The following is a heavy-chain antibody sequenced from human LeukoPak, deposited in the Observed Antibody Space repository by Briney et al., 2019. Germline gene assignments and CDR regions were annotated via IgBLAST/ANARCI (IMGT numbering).Heavy chain of an antibody. CDR3: AREYSYGYDAFDM. V-gene: IGHV3-7*01. CDR2: IKQDGSEK. D-gene: IGHD5-18*01. CDR1: GFTFSSHW. J-gene: IGHJ3*02. Sequence: GGSLRLSCAASGFTFSSHWMSWVRQAPGKGLEWVANIKQDGSEKDYVDSVKGRFTIYRDNPKNSLYLQMNSLRAEDTAVYYCAREYSYGYDAFDMWGQGTMVTVSS.